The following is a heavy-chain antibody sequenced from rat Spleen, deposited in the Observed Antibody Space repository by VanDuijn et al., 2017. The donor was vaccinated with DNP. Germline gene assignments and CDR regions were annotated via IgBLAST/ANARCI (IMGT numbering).Heavy chain of an antibody. CDR3: ARGIPDFDY. D-gene: IGHD2-2*01. V-gene: IGHV2-32*01. CDR2: MWSDGDT. CDR1: GFSLSIFH. Sequence: QVQLKETGPGLVQPTQTLSITCTVSGFSLSIFHVHWVRQPPGKGLEWLGVMWSDGDTSSNSGLKSRLSISRDTSKSQVFLKMNSLQAEDTATYYCARGIPDFDYWGQGVMVTVSS. J-gene: IGHJ2*01.